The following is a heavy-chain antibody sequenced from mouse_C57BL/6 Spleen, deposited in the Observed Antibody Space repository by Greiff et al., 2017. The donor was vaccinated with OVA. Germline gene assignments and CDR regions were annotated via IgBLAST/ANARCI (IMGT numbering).Heavy chain of an antibody. V-gene: IGHV1-80*01. D-gene: IGHD2-2*01. Sequence: VKLMQSGAELVKPGASVKISCKASGYAFSSYWMHWVKQRPGQGLEWIGKIYPGDGDTTYNGTFKGKATLTADKSYSTAYMQLSSLTSADSAVYICARSGYGYEGEYWGQGTPLTVSA. J-gene: IGHJ2*01. CDR1: GYAFSSYW. CDR2: IYPGDGDT. CDR3: ARSGYGYEGEY.